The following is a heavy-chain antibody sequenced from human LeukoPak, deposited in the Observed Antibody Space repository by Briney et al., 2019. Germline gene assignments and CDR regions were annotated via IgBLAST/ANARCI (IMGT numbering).Heavy chain of an antibody. J-gene: IGHJ3*02. V-gene: IGHV4-30-4*08. CDR2: IYYSGST. CDR3: AREPRRISPYLEAFDI. Sequence: SETLSLTCNVSGGSISSGDYYWSWIRQPPGKGLEWIGYIYYSGSTYYNPSLKSRVTISVDTSKNQFSLKLSSVTAADTAVYYCAREPRRISPYLEAFDIWGQGTMVTVSS. CDR1: GGSISSGDYY. D-gene: IGHD2/OR15-2a*01.